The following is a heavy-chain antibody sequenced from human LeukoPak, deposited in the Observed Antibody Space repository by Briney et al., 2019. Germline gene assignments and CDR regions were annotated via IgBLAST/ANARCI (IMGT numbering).Heavy chain of an antibody. Sequence: SETLSLTCVVSGGSISGYHWSWIRQPPGKGLEWIGYIYYSGSTNYNPSLKSRVTISVDTSKNQFSLKLSSVTAADTAVYYCARAPDYGDYGSYWYFDLWGRGTLVTVSS. CDR1: GGSISGYH. J-gene: IGHJ2*01. D-gene: IGHD4-17*01. V-gene: IGHV4-59*01. CDR3: ARAPDYGDYGSYWYFDL. CDR2: IYYSGST.